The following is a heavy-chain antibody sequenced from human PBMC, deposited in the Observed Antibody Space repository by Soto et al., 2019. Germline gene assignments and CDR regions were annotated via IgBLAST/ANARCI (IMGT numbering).Heavy chain of an antibody. CDR3: ARDHSISSSGAWWLDP. CDR2: INPRAGNT. D-gene: IGHD6-13*01. V-gene: IGHV1-46*01. CDR1: GYTFTNNY. J-gene: IGHJ5*02. Sequence: QVQLVQSGAEVKRPGASVQVSCKASGYTFTNNYIHWVRRAPGQGLEWMGTINPRAGNTNNAQKFQGRVILTRDTSTSTVYMDLRSLTSEDTAVYYCARDHSISSSGAWWLDPWGQGTLVTVSP.